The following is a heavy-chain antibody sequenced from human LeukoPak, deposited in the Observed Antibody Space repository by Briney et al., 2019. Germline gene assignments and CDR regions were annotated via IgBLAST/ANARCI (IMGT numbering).Heavy chain of an antibody. Sequence: GGSLRLSCAASGFTFDSYSMNWVRQAPGKGLEWVSSISSSSSYIYYADSVKGRFTISRDNAKNSLYLQMNSLRAEDTAVYYCARDPYSGYANWYFDLWGRGTLVTVSS. J-gene: IGHJ2*01. D-gene: IGHD5-12*01. V-gene: IGHV3-21*01. CDR1: GFTFDSYS. CDR3: ARDPYSGYANWYFDL. CDR2: ISSSSSYI.